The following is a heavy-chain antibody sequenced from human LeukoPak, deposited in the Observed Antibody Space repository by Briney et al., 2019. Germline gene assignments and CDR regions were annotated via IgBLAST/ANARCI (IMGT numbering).Heavy chain of an antibody. J-gene: IGHJ4*02. CDR3: ARGIGGYDILTGSLCY. CDR2: ISSSVSTI. CDR1: GFTFSSYE. V-gene: IGHV3-48*03. Sequence: GGSLRLSCAASGFTFSSYEMNWVRHAPGKGLEWVSYISSSVSTIYYADSVKGRFTISRDNAKNSLYLQMNSLRAEDTAVYYCARGIGGYDILTGSLCYWGQGTLVTVSS. D-gene: IGHD3-9*01.